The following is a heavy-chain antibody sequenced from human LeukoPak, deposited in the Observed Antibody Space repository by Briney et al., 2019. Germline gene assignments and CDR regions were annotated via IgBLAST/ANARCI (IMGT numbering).Heavy chain of an antibody. CDR1: EFIFKKYT. V-gene: IGHV3-21*01. D-gene: IGHD4-23*01. CDR3: ATLDYGGNSDDH. Sequence: GGSLRLSCAGSEFIFKKYTMHWVRQAPGKGLEWVSSITTSSSYIYYADSVKGRFTISRDDANNSLYLQMNSLRDEDTAVYFRATLDYGGNSDDHWGQGTLVAVSS. J-gene: IGHJ5*02. CDR2: ITTSSSYI.